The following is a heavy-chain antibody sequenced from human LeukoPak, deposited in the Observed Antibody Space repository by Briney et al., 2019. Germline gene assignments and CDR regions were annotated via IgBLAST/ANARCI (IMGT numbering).Heavy chain of an antibody. D-gene: IGHD5-12*01. CDR2: IYYSGST. CDR1: GGSISSYY. J-gene: IGHJ4*02. V-gene: IGHV4-59*01. CDR3: ARGQGIVATIEDY. Sequence: PSETLSLTCTVSGGSISSYYWSWIRQPPGKGLEWIGYIYYSGSTNYNPSLKSRVTISVDTSKNQFSLKLSSVAAADTAVYYCARGQGIVATIEDYWGQGTLVTVSS.